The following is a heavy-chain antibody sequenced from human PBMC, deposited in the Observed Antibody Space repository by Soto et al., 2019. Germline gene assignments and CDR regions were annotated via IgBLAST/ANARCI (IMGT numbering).Heavy chain of an antibody. Sequence: QVQLVQSGAEVKKPGSSVKVSCKASGGTFSSYAISWVRQAPGQGLEWMGGISPIFGTANYAQKFQGRVTITADESTSTAYMELSSLRSEDTAVYYCARGLCSGGSCYSYYYYGMDVWGQGTTVTVSS. V-gene: IGHV1-69*01. CDR3: ARGLCSGGSCYSYYYYGMDV. CDR1: GGTFSSYA. CDR2: ISPIFGTA. D-gene: IGHD2-15*01. J-gene: IGHJ6*02.